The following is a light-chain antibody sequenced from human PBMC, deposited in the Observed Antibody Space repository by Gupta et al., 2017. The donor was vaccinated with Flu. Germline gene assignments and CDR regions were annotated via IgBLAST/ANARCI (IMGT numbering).Light chain of an antibody. CDR3: QQSYSTPYS. Sequence: DIQKTQSPSSLSASVGDRDTITCRASQSISSYLNWYQQKPGKAPKLLIYAASSLQSGVPSRFSGSGSGTDFTLTISSLQPEDFATYYCQQSYSTPYSFGQGTKLEIK. V-gene: IGKV1-39*01. CDR1: QSISSY. CDR2: AAS. J-gene: IGKJ2*03.